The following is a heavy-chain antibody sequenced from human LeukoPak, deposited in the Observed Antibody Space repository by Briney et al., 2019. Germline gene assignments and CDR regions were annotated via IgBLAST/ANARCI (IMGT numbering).Heavy chain of an antibody. D-gene: IGHD6-13*01. V-gene: IGHV3-30*03. CDR2: ISYDGSNK. CDR3: ARHRIATADTRYHFDY. Sequence: GGSLRLSCAASGFTFSSYGMHWVRQAPGKGLEWVAVISYDGSNKYYADSVKGRFTISRDNSKNTLYLQMNSLRGEDAAVYFCARHRIATADTRYHFDYWGQGSLVTVSS. CDR1: GFTFSSYG. J-gene: IGHJ4*02.